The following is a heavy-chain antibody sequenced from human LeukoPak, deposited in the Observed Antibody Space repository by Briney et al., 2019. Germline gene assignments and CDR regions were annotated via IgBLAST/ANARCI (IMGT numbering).Heavy chain of an antibody. CDR2: INHSGST. J-gene: IGHJ4*02. D-gene: IGHD6-6*01. V-gene: IGHV4-34*01. CDR1: GGSFSGYY. CDR3: ARGQDGDSSSSSSFDY. Sequence: SETLSLTCAVYGGSFSGYYWSWIRQPPGKGLEWIGEINHSGSTNYNPSLKSRVTISVDTSKNQFSLKLSSVTAADTAVYYYARGQDGDSSSSSSFDYWGQGTLVTVSS.